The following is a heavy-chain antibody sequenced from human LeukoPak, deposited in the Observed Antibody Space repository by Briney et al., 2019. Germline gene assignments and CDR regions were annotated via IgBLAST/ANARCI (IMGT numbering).Heavy chain of an antibody. CDR3: ARALSGSYWYYYYGMDV. CDR2: IYYSGST. Sequence: PSETLSLTCTVSGGSISSSSYYWGWIRQPPGKGLEWIGSIYYSGSTYYNPSLKSRVTISVDTSKNQFSLKLSSVTAADTAVYYCARALSGSYWYYYYGMDVWGQGTTVTVSS. D-gene: IGHD1-26*01. V-gene: IGHV4-39*07. J-gene: IGHJ6*02. CDR1: GGSISSSSYY.